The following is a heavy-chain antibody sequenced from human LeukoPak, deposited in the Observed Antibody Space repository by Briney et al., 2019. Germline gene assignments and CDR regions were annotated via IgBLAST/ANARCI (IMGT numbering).Heavy chain of an antibody. D-gene: IGHD6-19*01. Sequence: PGGSLRLSCAASGFTFDDYAMPWVRQAPGKGLEWVSGISWNSGSIGYADSVKGRFTISRDNAKNSLYLQMNSLRAEDTALYYCAKGGPYEIAVAGTFDYWGQGTLVTVSS. CDR1: GFTFDDYA. CDR3: AKGGPYEIAVAGTFDY. V-gene: IGHV3-9*01. J-gene: IGHJ4*02. CDR2: ISWNSGSI.